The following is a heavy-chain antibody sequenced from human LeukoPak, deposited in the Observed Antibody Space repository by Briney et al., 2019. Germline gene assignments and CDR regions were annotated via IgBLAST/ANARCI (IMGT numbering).Heavy chain of an antibody. V-gene: IGHV3-30-3*01. D-gene: IGHD6-13*01. CDR1: GFTFSTYA. CDR2: ISYDGSNK. Sequence: GGSLRLSCAASGFTFSTYAMHWVRQAPGKGLDWVAIISYDGSNKFYSDSVTGRFTISRDNSKNTVSLQMNSLRAEDTALYYCARETAAAAGTPDFWGQGTLVTVSS. CDR3: ARETAAAAGTPDF. J-gene: IGHJ4*02.